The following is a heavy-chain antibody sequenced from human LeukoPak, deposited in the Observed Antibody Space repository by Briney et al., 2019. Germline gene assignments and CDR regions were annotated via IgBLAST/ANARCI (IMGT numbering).Heavy chain of an antibody. D-gene: IGHD2-2*01. V-gene: IGHV3-30*02. CDR1: GFTFSSNA. Sequence: GGSLRLSCAASGFTFSSNAMHWVRQAPGRGLEWVAFIQYDGRIKYYADSVKGRFTTSRDNSKNTLYLQMNSLRVEDTAVYYCAKEDVRYCSSNRCGGSGSSLDYWGQGTLVTVSS. CDR2: IQYDGRIK. CDR3: AKEDVRYCSSNRCGGSGSSLDY. J-gene: IGHJ4*02.